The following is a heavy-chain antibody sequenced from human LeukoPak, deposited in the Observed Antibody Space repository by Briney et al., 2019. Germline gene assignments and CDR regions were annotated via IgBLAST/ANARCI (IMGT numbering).Heavy chain of an antibody. CDR2: MNPNSDNT. CDR3: ARGRCVGSSNCYYFDY. Sequence: ASVKVSCKASGYTFTSYDINWVRQATGQGLEWMGWMNPNSDNTGYAQKFQGRVTMTRNTSISTAYMELSSLRSEDTAVYYCARGRCVGSSNCYYFDYWGQGTLVTVSS. J-gene: IGHJ4*02. CDR1: GYTFTSYD. D-gene: IGHD2-2*01. V-gene: IGHV1-8*01.